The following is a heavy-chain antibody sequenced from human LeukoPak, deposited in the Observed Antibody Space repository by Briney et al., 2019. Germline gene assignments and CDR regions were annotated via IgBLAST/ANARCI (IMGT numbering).Heavy chain of an antibody. CDR2: ISPNSGGT. CDR3: ARDRSGGNWFDP. CDR1: GYTFTGYY. J-gene: IGHJ5*02. Sequence: ASVKVSCKASGYTFTGYYMHWVRQAPGQGLEWMGRISPNSGGTNYAQKFQGRVTMTRDTSISTAYMELSRLRSDDPAVYYCARDRSGGNWFDPWGQGTLVTVSS. D-gene: IGHD1-26*01. V-gene: IGHV1-2*06.